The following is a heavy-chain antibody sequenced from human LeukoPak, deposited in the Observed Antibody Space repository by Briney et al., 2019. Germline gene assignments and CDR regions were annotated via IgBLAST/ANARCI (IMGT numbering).Heavy chain of an antibody. Sequence: SETLSLTCTVSGGSISSYYWSWIRQPAGKGLEWIGRIYTSGSTNYNPSLQRRVTMSVDTSKNQFSLKLSSVTAADTAVYYCARDHYDFWSGPKGSWFDPWGQGTLVTVSS. J-gene: IGHJ5*02. V-gene: IGHV4-4*07. D-gene: IGHD3-3*01. CDR3: ARDHYDFWSGPKGSWFDP. CDR2: IYTSGST. CDR1: GGSISSYY.